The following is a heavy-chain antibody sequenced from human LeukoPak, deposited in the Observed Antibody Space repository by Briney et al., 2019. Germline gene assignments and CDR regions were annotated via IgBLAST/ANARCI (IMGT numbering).Heavy chain of an antibody. D-gene: IGHD3-22*01. CDR2: INPSGGST. J-gene: IGHJ4*02. V-gene: IGHV1-46*01. Sequence: ASVKVSFKASGYTFTSYYMHWVRQAPGQGLEWMGIINPSGGSTSYAQKFQGRVTMTRDTSTSTVYMELSSLRSEDTAVYYCARGGPNYYDSSGYYLGYWGQGTLVTVSS. CDR3: ARGGPNYYDSSGYYLGY. CDR1: GYTFTSYY.